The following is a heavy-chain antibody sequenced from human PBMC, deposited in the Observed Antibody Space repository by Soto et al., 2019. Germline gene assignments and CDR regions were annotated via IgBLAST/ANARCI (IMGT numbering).Heavy chain of an antibody. CDR3: ATTRHLYGSWSYLFDP. D-gene: IGHD3-10*01. CDR2: ISYDGSNK. V-gene: IGHV3-30-3*01. CDR1: GFTFSIYA. J-gene: IGHJ5*02. Sequence: QVQLVESGGGVVQPGRSLRLSCAASGFTFSIYAMHWVRQAPGKGLEGVAVISYDGSNKYYAESVKGRFTISRDNSKNTLYLQMNSLRAEDTAVYSCATTRHLYGSWSYLFDPWGQGTLVTVSS.